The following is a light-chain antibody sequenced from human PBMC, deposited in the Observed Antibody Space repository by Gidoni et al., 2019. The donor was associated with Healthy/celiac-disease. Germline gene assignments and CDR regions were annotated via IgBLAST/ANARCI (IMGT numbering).Light chain of an antibody. Sequence: EIVLTQSPATLSLSPGERATLSCRASQSVSSSYLAWYQQKPGQAPRLLIYGASSRAPCIPDRCSGSGSATDFTLTIIRLEPEDFAVYYCQQYGSSPWYTFGQGTKLEIK. V-gene: IGKV3-20*01. J-gene: IGKJ2*01. CDR1: QSVSSSY. CDR2: GAS. CDR3: QQYGSSPWYT.